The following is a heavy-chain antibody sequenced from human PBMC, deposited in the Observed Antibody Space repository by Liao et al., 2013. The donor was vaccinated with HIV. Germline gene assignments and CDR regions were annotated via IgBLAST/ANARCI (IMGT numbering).Heavy chain of an antibody. D-gene: IGHD2-15*01. CDR2: IYTGMSTTGTT. Sequence: QVRLQESGPGLVKPSQTLSLTCTVSGDLIRRDNYYWTWIRQPAGKGLEWIGHIYTGMSTTGTTNYNPSLKSRVSISADTSSNHVSLKLTSVTAADTAVYYCARFEEGVVAAASRTFDIWGQGTMVTVSS. J-gene: IGHJ3*02. V-gene: IGHV4-61*02. CDR1: GDLIRRDNYY. CDR3: ARFEEGVVAAASRTFDI.